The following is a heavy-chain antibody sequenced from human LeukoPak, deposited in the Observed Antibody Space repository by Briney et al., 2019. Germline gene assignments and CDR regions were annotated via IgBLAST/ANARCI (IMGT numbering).Heavy chain of an antibody. CDR2: ISGSGGST. V-gene: IGHV3-23*01. CDR1: GFTFSSYA. J-gene: IGHJ4*02. D-gene: IGHD6-19*01. Sequence: AGGSLRLSCAASGFTFSSYAMSWVRQAPGKGLEWVSAISGSGGSTYYADSAKGRFTISRDNSKNTLYLQMNSLRAEDTAVYYCAKGPSVAGKLDYWGQGTLVTVSS. CDR3: AKGPSVAGKLDY.